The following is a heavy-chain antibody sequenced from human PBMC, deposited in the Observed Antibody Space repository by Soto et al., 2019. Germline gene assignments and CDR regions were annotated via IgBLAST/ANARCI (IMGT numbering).Heavy chain of an antibody. J-gene: IGHJ1*01. V-gene: IGHV3-7*03. Sequence: GGSLRLSCGASGISFSRCLMSWVRQAPGKGLEWVASISQDGTDTDYVDSVKGRFAISRDNPKNSLYLQWSSLKASDTAMYYCARHSGVAEDGTDWGQGTLVTVSS. CDR2: ISQDGTDT. CDR1: GISFSRCL. CDR3: ARHSGVAEDGTD. D-gene: IGHD6-13*01.